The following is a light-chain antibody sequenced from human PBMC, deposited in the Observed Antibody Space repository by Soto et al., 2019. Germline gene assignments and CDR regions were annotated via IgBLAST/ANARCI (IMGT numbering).Light chain of an antibody. V-gene: IGLV1-44*01. J-gene: IGLJ2*01. Sequence: QSVLTQPPSASGTPGQRVTISCSGSNSNIGSNTVNWYQQLPGTAPKLLIYTNNQRPSGVPDRFSGSKSGTSASLAISGLQSEDEADYCCAAWDDSLNGVVFGGGTKVTVL. CDR1: NSNIGSNT. CDR3: AAWDDSLNGVV. CDR2: TNN.